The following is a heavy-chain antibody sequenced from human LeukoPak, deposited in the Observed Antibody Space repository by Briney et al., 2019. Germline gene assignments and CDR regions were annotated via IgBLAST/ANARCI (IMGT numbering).Heavy chain of an antibody. CDR2: INPSGGST. D-gene: IGHD3-10*01. V-gene: IGHV1-46*01. Sequence: GASVKVSCKASGYTFTSYYMHWVRQAPGQGLEWMGIINPSGGSTNYAQKLQGRVTMTTDTSTSTAYMELRSLRSDDTAVYYCARGYGSDTPDYWGQGTLVTVSS. CDR3: ARGYGSDTPDY. J-gene: IGHJ4*02. CDR1: GYTFTSYY.